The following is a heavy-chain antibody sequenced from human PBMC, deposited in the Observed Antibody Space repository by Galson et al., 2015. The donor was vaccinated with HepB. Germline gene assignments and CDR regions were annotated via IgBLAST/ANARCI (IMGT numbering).Heavy chain of an antibody. CDR3: ARDPAPEKWLRLQVDY. Sequence: SLRLSCAASGFTFSSSAMSWARQAPGKGLGWVSIINYSGSGTYYADSVKGRFTISRDNSKNTLYLQMNSLRAEDTAVYYCARDPAPEKWLRLQVDYWGQGTLVTVSS. CDR1: GFTFSSSA. CDR2: INYSGSGT. V-gene: IGHV3-23*01. D-gene: IGHD5-12*01. J-gene: IGHJ4*02.